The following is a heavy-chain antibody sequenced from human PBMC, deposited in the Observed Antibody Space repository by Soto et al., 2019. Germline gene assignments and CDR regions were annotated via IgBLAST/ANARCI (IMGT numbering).Heavy chain of an antibody. V-gene: IGHV4-39*07. CDR2: IFHAGST. CDR1: GAPITWRNYY. Sequence: PSETLSLTCAISGAPITWRNYYWDWIRQPPGKGLEWVGCIFHAGSTYYNPPLRSRVTISVDRSSTQFSLKMSSVTAADTAAYYCARGRVVVPYDVRCNCHDPWGQGALVTVSS. J-gene: IGHJ5*02. D-gene: IGHD2-2*01. CDR3: ARGRVVVPYDVRCNCHDP.